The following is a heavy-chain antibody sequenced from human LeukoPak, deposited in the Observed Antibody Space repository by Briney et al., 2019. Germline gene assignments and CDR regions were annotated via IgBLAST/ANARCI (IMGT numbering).Heavy chain of an antibody. CDR1: GGSTRSSSYY. D-gene: IGHD5-18*01. CDR2: IYYSGST. CDR3: ARALDTAMVFDYYYYYYMDV. V-gene: IGHV4-39*07. Sequence: PSETLSLTCTVSGGSTRSSSYYWAWIRQPPGKGLEWIGSIYYSGSTYYNPSLKSRVTISVDTSKNQFSLKLSSVTAADTAVYYCARALDTAMVFDYYYYYYMDVWGKGTTVTVSS. J-gene: IGHJ6*03.